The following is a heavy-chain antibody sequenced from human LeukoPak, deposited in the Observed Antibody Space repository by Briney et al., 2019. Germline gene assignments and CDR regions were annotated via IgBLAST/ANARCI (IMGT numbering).Heavy chain of an antibody. J-gene: IGHJ3*02. CDR3: ARGVYGPHDAFDI. D-gene: IGHD3-10*01. CDR1: GGSFSNYY. CDR2: IYHSGST. V-gene: IGHV4-34*01. Sequence: SETLSLTCAVYGGSFSNYYWTWIRQPPGKGLEWIGSIYHSGSTYYNPSLKSRVTISVDTSKNQFSLKLSSVTAADTAVYYCARGVYGPHDAFDIWGQGTMVTVSS.